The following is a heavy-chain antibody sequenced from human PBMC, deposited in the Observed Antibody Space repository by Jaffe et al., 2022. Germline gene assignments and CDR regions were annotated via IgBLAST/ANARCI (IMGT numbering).Heavy chain of an antibody. CDR1: GYSISSGYY. J-gene: IGHJ3*02. CDR3: ARFRRSFDI. Sequence: QVQLQESGPGLVKPSETLSLTCAVSGYSISSGYYWGWIRQPPGKGLEWIGSIYHSGSTYYNPSLKSRVTISVDTSKNQFSLKLSSVTAADTAVYYCARFRRSFDIWGQGTMVTVSS. V-gene: IGHV4-38-2*01. CDR2: IYHSGST.